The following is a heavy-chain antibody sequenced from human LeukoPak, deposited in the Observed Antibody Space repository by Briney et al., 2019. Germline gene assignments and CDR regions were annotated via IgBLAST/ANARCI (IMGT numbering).Heavy chain of an antibody. Sequence: PSETLSLTCAVYGGSFSGYYWTWIRQPPGKGLEWIGEIHHSGSTYYNPSLKSRVTISVDTSKNQFSLKLSSVTAADTAVYYCARGGPHYLARLDPFDFWGQGTLVTVSS. CDR2: IHHSGST. CDR1: GGSFSGYY. CDR3: ARGGPHYLARLDPFDF. V-gene: IGHV4-34*01. D-gene: IGHD6-25*01. J-gene: IGHJ4*02.